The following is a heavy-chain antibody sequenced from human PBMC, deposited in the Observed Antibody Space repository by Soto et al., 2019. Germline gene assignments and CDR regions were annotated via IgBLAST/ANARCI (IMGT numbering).Heavy chain of an antibody. CDR3: AKANTFTMDIVVVEAAKYYMDV. V-gene: IGHV3-23*01. D-gene: IGHD2-15*01. Sequence: GGSLRLSCAASGFTFSTYAMNWVRQAPGQGLEWVSGISGSGDGTYHADSVRGRFTISRDNSKNTLYLQVHSLRAEDTAVYFCAKANTFTMDIVVVEAAKYYMDVWGKGTTVTVSS. CDR1: GFTFSTYA. CDR2: ISGSGDGT. J-gene: IGHJ6*03.